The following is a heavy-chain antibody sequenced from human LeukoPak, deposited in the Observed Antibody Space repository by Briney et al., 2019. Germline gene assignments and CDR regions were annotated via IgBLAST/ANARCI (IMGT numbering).Heavy chain of an antibody. Sequence: GGSLRLSCAASGFTFSDYYMSWIRQAPGKGLEWVSAISGSGGSTYYADSVKGRFTISRDNSKNTLYLQMYSLRAEDTAVYYCAKSGGYYYGSGSYPNWFDPWGQGTLVTVSS. CDR1: GFTFSDYY. CDR2: ISGSGGST. CDR3: AKSGGYYYGSGSYPNWFDP. J-gene: IGHJ5*02. V-gene: IGHV3-23*01. D-gene: IGHD3-10*01.